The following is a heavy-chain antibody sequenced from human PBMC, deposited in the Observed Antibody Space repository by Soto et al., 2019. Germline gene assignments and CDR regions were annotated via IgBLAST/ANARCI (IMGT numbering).Heavy chain of an antibody. CDR2: INHSGST. V-gene: IGHV4-34*01. CDR3: ASEVVAAYGMDV. D-gene: IGHD2-15*01. CDR1: VGPSVVTT. Sequence: SETLSLTCAVYVGPSVVTTGAGSASPPGKGLEWIGEINHSGSTNYNPSLKSRVTISVDTSKNQFSLKLSSVTAADTAVYYCASEVVAAYGMDVWGQGTTVTVSS. J-gene: IGHJ6*02.